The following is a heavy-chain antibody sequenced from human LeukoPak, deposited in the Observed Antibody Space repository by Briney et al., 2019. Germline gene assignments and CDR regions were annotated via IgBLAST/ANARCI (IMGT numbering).Heavy chain of an antibody. CDR3: ARAADDYFFDY. J-gene: IGHJ4*02. D-gene: IGHD2-21*02. Sequence: PGGSLRLSCAASGFTVSSNYMSWVRQAPGKGLEWVSVIYSGGSTYYADSVKGRFTISRDNSKNTLYLQMNSLRAEDTAVYYCARAADDYFFDYWGQGTLVTVSS. CDR2: IYSGGST. CDR1: GFTVSSNY. V-gene: IGHV3-53*01.